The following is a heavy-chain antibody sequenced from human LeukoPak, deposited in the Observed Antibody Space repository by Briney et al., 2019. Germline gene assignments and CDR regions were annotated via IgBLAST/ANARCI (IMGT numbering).Heavy chain of an antibody. CDR1: GFTFSSYA. V-gene: IGHV3-23*01. D-gene: IGHD6-13*01. CDR3: AKDGHSSWYYYNMDWFDP. J-gene: IGHJ5*02. Sequence: GGSLRLSCAASGFTFSSYAISWVRQAPGKGLEWVSAISGSGGSTYYADSVKGRFTISRDNSKNTLYLQMNSLRAEDTAVYYCAKDGHSSWYYYNMDWFDPWGQGTLVTVSS. CDR2: ISGSGGST.